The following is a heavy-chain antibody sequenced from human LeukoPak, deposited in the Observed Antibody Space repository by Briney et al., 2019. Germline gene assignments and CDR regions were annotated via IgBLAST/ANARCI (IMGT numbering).Heavy chain of an antibody. V-gene: IGHV3-30-3*01. Sequence: HPGGSLRLSCAASGFTFSSYAMHWVRQAPGKGLEWVAVISYDGGNKYYADSVKGRFTISRDNSKNTLYLQMNSLRAEDTAVYSCARGGGSCSSTSCYFRWFDPWGQGTLVTVSS. CDR2: ISYDGGNK. D-gene: IGHD2-2*01. CDR3: ARGGGSCSSTSCYFRWFDP. CDR1: GFTFSSYA. J-gene: IGHJ5*02.